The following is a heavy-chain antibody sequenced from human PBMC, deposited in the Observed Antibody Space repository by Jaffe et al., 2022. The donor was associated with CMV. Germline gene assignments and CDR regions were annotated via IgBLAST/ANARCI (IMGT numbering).Heavy chain of an antibody. CDR3: ARVGGHCSGGSCYRDAFDI. D-gene: IGHD2-15*01. CDR2: IYPGDSDT. V-gene: IGHV5-51*01. J-gene: IGHJ3*02. Sequence: EVQLVQSGAEVKKPGESLKISCKGSGYSFTSYWIGWVRQMPGKGLEWMGIIYPGDSDTRYSPSFQGQVTISADKSISTAYLQWSSLKASDTAMYYCARVGGHCSGGSCYRDAFDIWGQGTMVTVSS. CDR1: GYSFTSYW.